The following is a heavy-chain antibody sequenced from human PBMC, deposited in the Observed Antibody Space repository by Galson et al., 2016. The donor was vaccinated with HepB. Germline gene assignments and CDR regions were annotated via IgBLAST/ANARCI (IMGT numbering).Heavy chain of an antibody. CDR2: DSMDGRRK. D-gene: IGHD2/OR15-2a*01. CDR3: ARRHEYCPPVGCSVDY. CDR1: GFTFSNYG. Sequence: SLRLSCAASGFTFSNYGMHWVRQAPGKGLEWVAADSMDGRRKFYADSVKGRFTISRDNSNSMRFLQMSSLRADDTAVYYCARRHEYCPPVGCSVDYWGQGTLVSVSS. V-gene: IGHV3-30*03. J-gene: IGHJ4*02.